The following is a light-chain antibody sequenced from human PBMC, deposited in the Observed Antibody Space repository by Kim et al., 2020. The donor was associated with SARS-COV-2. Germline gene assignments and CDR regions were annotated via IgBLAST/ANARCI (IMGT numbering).Light chain of an antibody. CDR2: GAS. CDR1: EHNNNY. J-gene: IGKJ2*02. CDR3: LEHNNYPCT. Sequence: SASGGHRVPLTWRACEHNNNYIALSQENTGKVPKTLLYGASSLQRGVPSRFSGSGCGTVFTLTISSLQPEDCATYYCLEHNNYPCTFGQGTKREI. V-gene: IGKV1-17*03.